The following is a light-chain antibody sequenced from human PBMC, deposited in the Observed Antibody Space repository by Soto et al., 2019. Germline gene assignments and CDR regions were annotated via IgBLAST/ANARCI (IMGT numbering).Light chain of an antibody. CDR3: QHYKSYPWT. J-gene: IGKJ1*01. Sequence: DIQMTQSPSTLSAFVGDRVTITCRASQSISLWLAWYQQKPGKAPRLLIYDVSTLESGVPSRFSGSGSGTEFSLTIKSLEPDDFATYYCQHYKSYPWTFGQGTKVDIK. CDR2: DVS. V-gene: IGKV1-5*01. CDR1: QSISLW.